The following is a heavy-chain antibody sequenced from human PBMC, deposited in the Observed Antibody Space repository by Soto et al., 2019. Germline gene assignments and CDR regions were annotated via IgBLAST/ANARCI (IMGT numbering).Heavy chain of an antibody. CDR1: GFTFSSYA. Sequence: EVQLLESGGGLVQPGGSLRLSCAASGFTFSSYAMNWVRQAPGKGLEWVSGISGSGGSTYYADSVKGRFTISRDNSKNTLYLPMNSLRAEDTAVYYCAKDPYDFWSGYSLDYWGQGTLVTVSS. CDR2: ISGSGGST. J-gene: IGHJ4*02. CDR3: AKDPYDFWSGYSLDY. D-gene: IGHD3-3*01. V-gene: IGHV3-23*01.